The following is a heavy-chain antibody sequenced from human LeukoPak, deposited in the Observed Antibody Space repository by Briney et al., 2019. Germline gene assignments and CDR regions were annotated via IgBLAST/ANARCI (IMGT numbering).Heavy chain of an antibody. CDR1: GFTFRNHW. CDR3: VRVDKKFEDSGYRSFDY. D-gene: IGHD3-22*01. V-gene: IGHV3-7*01. CDR2: LKEDGSDR. Sequence: PGGSLRLSCAASGFTFRNHWMSWVRQAPGKGLEWVASLKEDGSDRWYEASVEGRFAISRDNAKNSLFLQMNSLKAEDTAVYYCVRVDKKFEDSGYRSFDYWGQGTLVSVSS. J-gene: IGHJ4*02.